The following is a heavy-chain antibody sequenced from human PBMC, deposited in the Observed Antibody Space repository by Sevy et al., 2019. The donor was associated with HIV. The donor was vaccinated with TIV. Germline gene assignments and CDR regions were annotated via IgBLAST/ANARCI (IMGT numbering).Heavy chain of an antibody. J-gene: IGHJ6*02. D-gene: IGHD2-2*01. V-gene: IGHV3-30*04. CDR3: ARVGYCSSTSCYYYYGMDV. Sequence: GGSLRLSCAASGFTFSSYAMRWVRQAPGKGLEWVAVISYDGSNKYYADSVKGRFTISRDNSKKTLYLQMNSLRAEDTAVYNCARVGYCSSTSCYYYYGMDVWGQGTTVTVSS. CDR1: GFTFSSYA. CDR2: ISYDGSNK.